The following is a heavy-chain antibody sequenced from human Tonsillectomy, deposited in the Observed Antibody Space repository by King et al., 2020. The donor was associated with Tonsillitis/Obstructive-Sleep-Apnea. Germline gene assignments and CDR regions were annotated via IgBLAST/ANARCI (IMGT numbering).Heavy chain of an antibody. V-gene: IGHV3-21*01. J-gene: IGHJ4*02. CDR1: GFTFSSYS. CDR2: ISSSSSYI. CDR3: ARDSRVVAATRNDY. Sequence: VQLVESGGGLVKPGGSLRLSCAASGFTFSSYSMNWVRQAPGKGLEWVSSISSSSSYIYYADSVKGRFTISRDNVKNSLYLQMNSLRAEDTAVYYCARDSRVVAATRNDYWGQGTLVTVSS. D-gene: IGHD2-15*01.